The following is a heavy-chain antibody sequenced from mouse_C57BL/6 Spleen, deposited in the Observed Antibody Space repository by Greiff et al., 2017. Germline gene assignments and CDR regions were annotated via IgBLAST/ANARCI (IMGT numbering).Heavy chain of an antibody. Sequence: EVKLMASGGGLVQPKGSLKLSCAASGFTFNTYAMHWVRQAPGKGLEWVARIRSTSSNYATYYADSVKDSFTISRDDSQGMLYLQMNNLNTEDTAMSYCVREGLGYFDDWGQGTTLTVSS. D-gene: IGHD2-13*01. CDR3: VREGLGYFDD. J-gene: IGHJ2*01. V-gene: IGHV10-3*01. CDR1: GFTFNTYA. CDR2: IRSTSSNYAT.